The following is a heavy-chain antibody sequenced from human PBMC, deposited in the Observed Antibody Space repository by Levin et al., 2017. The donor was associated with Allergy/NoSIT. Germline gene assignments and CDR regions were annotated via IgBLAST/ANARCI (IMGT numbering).Heavy chain of an antibody. CDR2: ISWNSGSI. CDR1: GFTFDDYA. V-gene: IGHV3-9*01. Sequence: HAGGSLRLSCAASGFTFDDYAMHWVRQAPGKGLEWVSGISWNSGSIGYADSVKGRFTISRDNAKNSLYLQMNSLRAEDTALYYCAKGRGGATLDYWGQGTLVTVSS. D-gene: IGHD1-26*01. CDR3: AKGRGGATLDY. J-gene: IGHJ4*02.